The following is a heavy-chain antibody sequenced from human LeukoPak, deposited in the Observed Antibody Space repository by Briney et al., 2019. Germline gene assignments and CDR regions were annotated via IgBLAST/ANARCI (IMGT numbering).Heavy chain of an antibody. Sequence: GASVKVSCTASGYSFTSHFISWVRQAPGQGLEWMGRISTYNGNTDYAPNLQGRVTLSTDTSTSTAYMELRSLTSDDTAVYYCAQQRPLAYYYGSGRDVFDIWGQGTMVIVSS. J-gene: IGHJ3*02. V-gene: IGHV1-18*01. CDR1: GYSFTSHF. CDR3: AQQRPLAYYYGSGRDVFDI. D-gene: IGHD3-10*01. CDR2: ISTYNGNT.